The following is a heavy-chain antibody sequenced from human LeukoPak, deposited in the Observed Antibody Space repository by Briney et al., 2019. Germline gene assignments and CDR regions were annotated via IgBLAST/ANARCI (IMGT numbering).Heavy chain of an antibody. V-gene: IGHV1-69-2*01. J-gene: IGHJ4*02. D-gene: IGHD5-12*01. Sequence: ASVKISCKVSGYTFTDHYLHWVQQAPGEGLEWVGLVDPEDGKTTYAEKFQGRVTITADTSTATAYMELSSLRSEDTAVYYCATGIIATTRVDYWGQGTLVTVSS. CDR2: VDPEDGKT. CDR1: GYTFTDHY. CDR3: ATGIIATTRVDY.